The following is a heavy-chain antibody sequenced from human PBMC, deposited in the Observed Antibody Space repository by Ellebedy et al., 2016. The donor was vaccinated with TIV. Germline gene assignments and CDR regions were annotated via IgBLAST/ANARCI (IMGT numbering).Heavy chain of an antibody. CDR3: STDRGDGDNFYY. V-gene: IGHV1-24*01. D-gene: IGHD5-24*01. Sequence: AASVKVSCKVSGFTLSDLSVHWVRQAPGKGLEWMGGSDPEDGETIYAQKLQGRVTMTEDTSTDTAYMELSSLTSEDTAVYFCSTDRGDGDNFYYWGQGTLVTVSS. CDR1: GFTLSDLS. J-gene: IGHJ4*02. CDR2: SDPEDGET.